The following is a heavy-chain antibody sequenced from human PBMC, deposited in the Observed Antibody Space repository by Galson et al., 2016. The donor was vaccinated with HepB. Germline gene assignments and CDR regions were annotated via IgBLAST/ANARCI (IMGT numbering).Heavy chain of an antibody. CDR1: GFSLSTSGMS. V-gene: IGHV2-70*01. D-gene: IGHD3-10*01. CDR2: IDWNDDK. CDR3: ARMGGSGSYHGFDAFDI. Sequence: PALVKPTQTLTLTCTFSGFSLSTSGMSVSWIRQPPGKALEWLALIDWNDDKYYSTSLKTRLTISKDTSKNQVVLTMTNMDPVDTATYYCARMGGSGSYHGFDAFDIWGQGTMVTVSS. J-gene: IGHJ3*02.